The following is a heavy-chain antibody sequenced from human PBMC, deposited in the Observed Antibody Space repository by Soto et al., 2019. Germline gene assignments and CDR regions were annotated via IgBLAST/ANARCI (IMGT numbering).Heavy chain of an antibody. CDR1: GFTFSNFG. CDR2: ISYDGSNK. Sequence: PGGSLRLSCAASGFTFSNFGMHWVRQAPGKGLEWVALISYDGSNKYYADSVKGRFTISRDTSKNTLYLQMSSLRAGDTAVYYCAKDKLSSTDAFDSWGQGTMVTVSS. CDR3: AKDKLSSTDAFDS. J-gene: IGHJ3*02. V-gene: IGHV3-30*18.